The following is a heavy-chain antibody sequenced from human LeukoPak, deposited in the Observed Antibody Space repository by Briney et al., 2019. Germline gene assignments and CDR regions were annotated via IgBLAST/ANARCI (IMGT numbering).Heavy chain of an antibody. V-gene: IGHV3-23*01. J-gene: IGHJ4*02. CDR3: AKDTGAGRALDY. D-gene: IGHD1-14*01. Sequence: GGSLRLSCAASGFTSSSYAMSWVRQAPGKGLEWVSAISGSGGSTYYADSVKGRFTISRDNSKNTLYLQMNSLRAEDTAVYYCAKDTGAGRALDYWGQGTLVTVSS. CDR2: ISGSGGST. CDR1: GFTSSSYA.